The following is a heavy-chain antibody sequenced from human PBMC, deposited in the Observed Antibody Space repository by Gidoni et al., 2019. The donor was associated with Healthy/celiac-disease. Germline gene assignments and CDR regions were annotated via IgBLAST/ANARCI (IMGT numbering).Heavy chain of an antibody. CDR3: ARAAVGDYYGMDV. CDR2: IYHSGST. D-gene: IGHD1-26*01. CDR1: GGSISSGGYS. Sequence: QLQLQESGSGLVKLSQTLSLTCAVSGGSISSGGYSWSWIRQPPGKGLEWIGYIYHSGSTYYNPSLKSRVTISVDRSKNQFSLKLSSVTAADTAVYYCARAAVGDYYGMDVWGQGTTVTVSS. J-gene: IGHJ6*02. V-gene: IGHV4-30-2*01.